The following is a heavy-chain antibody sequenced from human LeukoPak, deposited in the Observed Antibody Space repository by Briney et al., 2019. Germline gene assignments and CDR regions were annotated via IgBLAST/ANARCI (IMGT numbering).Heavy chain of an antibody. CDR2: ISGSGGST. Sequence: GGSLRLSCAASGFTFSSYAMSWVRQAPGKGLEWVSSISGSGGSTYYADSVKGRFTISRDTSKNTLYLLMNSLRAEDTAVYHCAKVRAGQWSGAFDIRGQGTMVTVSS. CDR1: GFTFSSYA. CDR3: AKVRAGQWSGAFDI. V-gene: IGHV3-23*01. D-gene: IGHD6-19*01. J-gene: IGHJ3*02.